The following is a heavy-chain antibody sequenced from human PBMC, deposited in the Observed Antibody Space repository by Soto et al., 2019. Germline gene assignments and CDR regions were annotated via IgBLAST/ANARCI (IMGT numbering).Heavy chain of an antibody. CDR3: TTDAAPYGSGGAKGRHV. J-gene: IGHJ6*02. CDR2: IKSKTDGGTT. CDR1: GFTFSNAW. D-gene: IGHD3-10*01. Sequence: EVQLVESGGGLVKPGGSLRLSCAASGFTFSNAWMNWVRQAPGKGLEWVGRIKSKTDGGTTDYAAPVKGRFTISRDDSKNTLYLQMNSLKTEDTAVYDSTTDAAPYGSGGAKGRHVGGQGTTVTVSS. V-gene: IGHV3-15*07.